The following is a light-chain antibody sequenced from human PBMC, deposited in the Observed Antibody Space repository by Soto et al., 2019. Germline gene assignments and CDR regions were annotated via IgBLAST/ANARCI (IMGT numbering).Light chain of an antibody. CDR2: EVS. Sequence: QSALTQPASVSGSPGQSITISCTGTSSDVGGYNYVSWYQQYPGKAPKLMISEVSNRPSGVSNRFSGSKSGNTASLTISGLQAEDEADYYCCSYTTIGNYEWVFGGGTKVTVL. CDR3: CSYTTIGNYEWV. CDR1: SSDVGGYNY. V-gene: IGLV2-14*01. J-gene: IGLJ3*02.